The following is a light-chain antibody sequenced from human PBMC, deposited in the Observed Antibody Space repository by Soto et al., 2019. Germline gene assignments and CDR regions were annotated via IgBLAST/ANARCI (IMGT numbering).Light chain of an antibody. V-gene: IGKV1-5*03. CDR3: QQYSTYSRA. CDR2: KAS. Sequence: DIQMTQSPSTLSASVGDRVTITCRASQSIGSLLAWYQQKPGKAPKLLIYKASSLEIGAPSRFSGSGYGTEFTLTISSLQPDDFATYYCQQYSTYSRAFGQVTKVDIK. J-gene: IGKJ1*01. CDR1: QSIGSL.